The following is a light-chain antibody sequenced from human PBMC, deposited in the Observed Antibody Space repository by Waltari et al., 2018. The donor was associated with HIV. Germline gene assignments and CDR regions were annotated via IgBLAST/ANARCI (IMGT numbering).Light chain of an antibody. CDR2: GTS. V-gene: IGKV3-20*01. CDR3: QRYDSSPRFT. J-gene: IGKJ2*01. Sequence: LTQSPGTLSLSPGERATLFCRASQPVGAYISWYQHKSGQPPRLLIYGTSFRAPGVPDRFGASWSGTDFTLTITRLEPEDFAVYYCQRYDSSPRFTFGQGTNLEI. CDR1: QPVGAY.